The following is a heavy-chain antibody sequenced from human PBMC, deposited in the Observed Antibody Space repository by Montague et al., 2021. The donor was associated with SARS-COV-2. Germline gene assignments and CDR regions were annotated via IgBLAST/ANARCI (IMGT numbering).Heavy chain of an antibody. CDR3: ARVDCDGHGEY. Sequence: SETLSLTCTVSGGSLNNYFWSWIRQPPGKGLEWVGYISDSGSTKYNPSLQSRVTISVDTARNQFSLKLLSVTAADTAFYYCARVDCDGHGEYWGQGILVSVSS. CDR1: GGSLNNYF. CDR2: ISDSGST. V-gene: IGHV4-59*08. D-gene: IGHD2-21*01. J-gene: IGHJ4*02.